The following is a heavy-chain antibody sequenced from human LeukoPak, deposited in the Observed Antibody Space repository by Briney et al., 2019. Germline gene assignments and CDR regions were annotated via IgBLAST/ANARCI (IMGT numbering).Heavy chain of an antibody. CDR2: IYHSGST. CDR3: ARGDSSGYPDY. D-gene: IGHD3-22*01. V-gene: IGHV4-4*02. CDR1: GDSITNSTW. J-gene: IGHJ4*02. Sequence: PSETLSLTCPVSGDSITNSTWWSWVRQPPGKGLEWIGEIYHSGSTNYNPSLKSRVTISVDRSKNQFSLKLRSVTAADTAVYYCARGDSSGYPDYWGQGTLVTVSS.